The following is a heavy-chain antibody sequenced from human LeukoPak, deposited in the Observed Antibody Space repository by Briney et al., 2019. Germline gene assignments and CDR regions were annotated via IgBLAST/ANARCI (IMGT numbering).Heavy chain of an antibody. D-gene: IGHD6-19*01. CDR3: ARVRSSGWRLDAFDI. CDR2: IYTSGST. V-gene: IGHV4-4*07. J-gene: IGHJ3*02. Sequence: SETLSLTCTVSGGSISSYYWSWIRQPAGKGLEWIGRIYTSGSTNYNPSLKSRVTMSVDTSKNQFSLKLGSVTAADTAVYYCARVRSSGWRLDAFDIWGQGTMVTVSS. CDR1: GGSISSYY.